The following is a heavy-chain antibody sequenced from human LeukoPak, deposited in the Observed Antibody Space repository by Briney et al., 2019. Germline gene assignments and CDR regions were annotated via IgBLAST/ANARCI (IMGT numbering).Heavy chain of an antibody. V-gene: IGHV3-64D*06. J-gene: IGHJ4*02. CDR2: ISSDGDNT. Sequence: GGSLRLSCSVSGFTFSTYVMHWVRQAPGKGLEYVSAISSDGDNTYYADSVKGRFTISRDNSKNTLYLQMSSLRADDTAVYYCVRGTGYWGQGTLVTVSS. CDR3: VRGTGY. CDR1: GFTFSTYV.